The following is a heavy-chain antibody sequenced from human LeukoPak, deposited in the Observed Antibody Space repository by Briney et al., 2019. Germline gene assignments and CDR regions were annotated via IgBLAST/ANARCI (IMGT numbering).Heavy chain of an antibody. V-gene: IGHV4-39*01. CDR2: IYYSGST. CDR3: ARHKDYYYSYMDV. CDR1: GFTFSNYA. Sequence: GSLRLSCAASGFTFSNYAMSWIRQPPGKGLEWIGTIYYSGSTYYNPSLTSRVTISVDTSKNQFSLKLSSVTAADTAVYYCARHKDYYYSYMDVWGKGTTVTISS. J-gene: IGHJ6*03.